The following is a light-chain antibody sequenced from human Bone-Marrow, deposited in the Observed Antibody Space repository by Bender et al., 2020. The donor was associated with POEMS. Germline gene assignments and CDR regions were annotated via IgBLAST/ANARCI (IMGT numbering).Light chain of an antibody. Sequence: SYELTQPPSVSVFPGQTARITCSGDALPRKYAYWYQQKAGQAPVLVIYEDSKRPSGIPERFSGSSSGTMATLTISGAQVEDEADYYCYSVDSSGNHRVFGIGTKVTVL. CDR1: ALPRKY. J-gene: IGLJ1*01. V-gene: IGLV3-10*01. CDR3: YSVDSSGNHRV. CDR2: EDS.